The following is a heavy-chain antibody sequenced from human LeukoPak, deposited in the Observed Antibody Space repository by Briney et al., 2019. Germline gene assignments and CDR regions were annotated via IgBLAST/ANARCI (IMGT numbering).Heavy chain of an antibody. J-gene: IGHJ4*02. V-gene: IGHV3-30*02. Sequence: GGSLRLSCAASGFTFSSYGMHWVRQAPGKGLEWVAFIRYDGSNKYYADSVKGRFTISRDNSKNTLYLQMNSLRAEDTAVYYCAKDSTIYSSGWSDLDYWGQGTLVTVSS. CDR2: IRYDGSNK. CDR1: GFTFSSYG. CDR3: AKDSTIYSSGWSDLDY. D-gene: IGHD6-19*01.